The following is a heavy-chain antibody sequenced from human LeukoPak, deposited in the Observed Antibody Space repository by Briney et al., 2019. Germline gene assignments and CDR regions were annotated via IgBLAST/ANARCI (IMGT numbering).Heavy chain of an antibody. D-gene: IGHD1-7*01. CDR2: TRGSGDST. Sequence: HPGGSLRLSCTTSGFTFSNYAMSWVRQAPGKGLEWVSLTRGSGDSTYYADSVKGRFTTSRDNSKSALYLQIDSLRAEDTAIYYCAKAGGNFVFDYWGQGTLVTVSS. J-gene: IGHJ4*02. CDR3: AKAGGNFVFDY. V-gene: IGHV3-23*01. CDR1: GFTFSNYA.